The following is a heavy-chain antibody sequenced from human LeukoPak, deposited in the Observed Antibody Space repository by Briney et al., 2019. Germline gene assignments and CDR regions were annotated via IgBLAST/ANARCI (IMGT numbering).Heavy chain of an antibody. CDR2: ISYDGSDK. CDR1: GFTFSSYA. J-gene: IGHJ4*02. V-gene: IGHV3-30*04. Sequence: GGSLRLSCAASGFTFSSYAMHWVRQAPGKGLERVAFISYDGSDKNSADSVKGRFTISRDNSKNTLYLQMNSLRAEDTAVYYCAKCHDYVWGSYRYPFDYWGQGTLVTVSS. D-gene: IGHD3-16*02. CDR3: AKCHDYVWGSYRYPFDY.